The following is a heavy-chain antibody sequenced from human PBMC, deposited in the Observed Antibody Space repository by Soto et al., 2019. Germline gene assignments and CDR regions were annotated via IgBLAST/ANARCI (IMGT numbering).Heavy chain of an antibody. D-gene: IGHD6-13*01. CDR3: ARGGRIYSIRWPLGY. J-gene: IGHJ4*02. V-gene: IGHV1-18*04. Sequence: ASVKVSCKASGYTFTNYGISWVRQAPGQGLEWMGWTSDYNGNTNYAQKFQGRVTLTTDTSTSTAYMELRSLRSDDTAVYYCARGGRIYSIRWPLGYRGPGTMVTVSS. CDR1: GYTFTNYG. CDR2: TSDYNGNT.